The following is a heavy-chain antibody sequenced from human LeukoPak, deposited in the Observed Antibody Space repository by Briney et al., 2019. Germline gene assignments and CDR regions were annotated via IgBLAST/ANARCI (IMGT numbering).Heavy chain of an antibody. D-gene: IGHD3-10*01. CDR2: ISGSGGST. V-gene: IGHV3-23*01. CDR1: GFTFSSYA. CDR3: AKAPSITMVRAGYYFDY. Sequence: GGSLRLSCAASGFTFSSYAMSWVRQAPGKGLEWVSAISGSGGSTYYADSVKGRFTISRDNSKNTLYLQMNSLRAEDTAVYYCAKAPSITMVRAGYYFDYWGQGTLVTVSS. J-gene: IGHJ4*02.